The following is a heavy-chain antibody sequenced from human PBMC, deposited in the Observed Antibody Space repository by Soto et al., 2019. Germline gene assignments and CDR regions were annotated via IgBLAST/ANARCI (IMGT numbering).Heavy chain of an antibody. CDR2: IYYSGST. CDR1: GSSLSSGGYY. Sequence: PSVTRSLPCTVAGSSLSSGGYYWSWIRQPPGKGLEWIGYIYYSGSTYYNPSLKSRVTISVDTSTNQCSLKLSSVTAADTAVYYCARWNPETYYYDSSPYYWGQGTRVTVSS. D-gene: IGHD3-22*01. CDR3: ARWNPETYYYDSSPYY. V-gene: IGHV4-30-4*01. J-gene: IGHJ4*02.